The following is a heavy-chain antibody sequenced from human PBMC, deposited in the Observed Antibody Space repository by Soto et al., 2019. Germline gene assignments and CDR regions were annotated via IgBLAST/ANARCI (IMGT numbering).Heavy chain of an antibody. Sequence: ESGGGVVQPGRSLRLSCAASGFTFSSYGMHWVRQAPGKGLEWVAVISYDGSNKYYADSVKGRFTISRDNSKNTLYLQMNSLRAEDTAVYYCAKGSGGVVPAAFNWYFDLWGRGTLVTVSS. CDR1: GFTFSSYG. J-gene: IGHJ2*01. V-gene: IGHV3-30*18. D-gene: IGHD2-2*01. CDR3: AKGSGGVVPAAFNWYFDL. CDR2: ISYDGSNK.